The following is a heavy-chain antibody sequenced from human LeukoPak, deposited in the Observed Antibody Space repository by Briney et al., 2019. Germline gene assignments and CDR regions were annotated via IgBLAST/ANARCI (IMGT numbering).Heavy chain of an antibody. CDR1: GDSVSRDSIA. Sequence: SQTLSLTCAISGDSVSRDSIAWNWIRQSRSRGLEWLGRTYYRSKWYNDYAVSVQSRITINPDTSKNQFSLQLNSVTPEDTAVYYCARGLGWPFFDYWGQGTLVTVSS. V-gene: IGHV6-1*01. D-gene: IGHD5-24*01. CDR2: TYYRSKWYN. J-gene: IGHJ4*02. CDR3: ARGLGWPFFDY.